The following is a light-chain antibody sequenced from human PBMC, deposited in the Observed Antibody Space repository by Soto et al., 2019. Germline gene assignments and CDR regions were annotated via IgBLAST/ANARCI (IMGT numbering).Light chain of an antibody. CDR1: SSDVGGYNY. CDR2: DVS. J-gene: IGLJ2*01. CDR3: RSYTSSSTLV. Sequence: HSALTQPASVSGSPGQSITISCTGTSSDVGGYNYVSWYQQHPGKAPKLMIYDVSNRPAGVSNRFSGSKSGNTASLTISGLQAEDEADYYCRSYTSSSTLVFGGGTKLTVL. V-gene: IGLV2-14*01.